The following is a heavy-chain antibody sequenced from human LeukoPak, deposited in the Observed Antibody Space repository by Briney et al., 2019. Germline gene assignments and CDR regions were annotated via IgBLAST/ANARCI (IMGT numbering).Heavy chain of an antibody. D-gene: IGHD3-10*01. V-gene: IGHV3-23*01. CDR2: ISGSGGST. CDR3: AKLARRYYYGSGRDGMDV. J-gene: IGHJ6*04. CDR1: GFTFSSYA. Sequence: GGSLRLSCAASGFTFSSYAMSWVRQAPGKGLEWVSAISGSGGSTYYADSVKGRFTISRDNSKNTPYLQMNSLRAEDTAVYYCAKLARRYYYGSGRDGMDVWGKGTTVTVSS.